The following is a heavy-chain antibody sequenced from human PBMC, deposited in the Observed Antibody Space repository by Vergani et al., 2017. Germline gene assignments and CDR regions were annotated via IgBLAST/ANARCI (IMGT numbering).Heavy chain of an antibody. CDR1: GYSFTSYW. Sequence: EVQLVQSGAEVKTPGESLKISCKGSGYSFTSYWIGRVRQLPGKGLEWMGIIYPGDSDTRYSPSFQGQVTISADNSISTAYLQWSSLKASDTAMYYCARHYGTPGGASPYYYYYYGMDVWGQGTTVTVSS. V-gene: IGHV5-51*01. J-gene: IGHJ6*02. CDR3: ARHYGTPGGASPYYYYYYGMDV. D-gene: IGHD3-10*01. CDR2: IYPGDSDT.